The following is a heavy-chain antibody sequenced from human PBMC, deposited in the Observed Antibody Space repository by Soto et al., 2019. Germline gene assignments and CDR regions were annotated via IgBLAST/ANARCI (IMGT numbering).Heavy chain of an antibody. D-gene: IGHD3-3*01. CDR1: GGSISSYY. V-gene: IGHV4-59*01. J-gene: IGHJ4*02. Sequence: QVQLQESGPGLVKPSETLSLTCTVSGGSISSYYWSWIRQPPGKGLEWIGYIYYSGSTNYNPSLKSRVTISVDTSKNQFSLKLSSVTAADTAVYYCARTGGNYDFWSGYYTLGYFDYWGQGTLVTVSS. CDR2: IYYSGST. CDR3: ARTGGNYDFWSGYYTLGYFDY.